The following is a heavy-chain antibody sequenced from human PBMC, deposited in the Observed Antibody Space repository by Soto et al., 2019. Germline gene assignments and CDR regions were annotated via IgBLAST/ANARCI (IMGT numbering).Heavy chain of an antibody. Sequence: QVQLQESGPGLVKPSETLSLTCAVSGGSIDTPNWWSWYRRPPGKGLEWIGVMYPSGSSNRNPALNSRVTISLDTSNNHFSLKLTSLTAADTAIYYCAREGFDHRTDSWGQGIPVTVSS. V-gene: IGHV4-4*02. CDR2: MYPSGSS. J-gene: IGHJ4*02. CDR3: AREGFDHRTDS. CDR1: GGSIDTPNW.